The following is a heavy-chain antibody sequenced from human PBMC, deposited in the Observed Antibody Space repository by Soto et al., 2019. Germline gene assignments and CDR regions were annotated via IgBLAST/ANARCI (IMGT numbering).Heavy chain of an antibody. D-gene: IGHD3-10*01. V-gene: IGHV4-59*01. J-gene: IGHJ5*02. CDR1: GGSISSYY. CDR2: IYYSGST. CDR3: GRDPGSGSYYGWFDP. Sequence: SETLSLTCTVSGGSISSYYWSWIRQPPGKGLEWIGYIYYSGSTNYNPSLKSRVTISVDTSKNQFSLKLSSVTAADTAVYYCGRDPGSGSYYGWFDPWGQGTLVTVSS.